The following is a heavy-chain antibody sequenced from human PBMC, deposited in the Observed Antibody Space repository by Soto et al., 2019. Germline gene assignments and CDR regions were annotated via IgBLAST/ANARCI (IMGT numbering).Heavy chain of an antibody. J-gene: IGHJ6*03. CDR1: GGSISSSSYC. CDR3: ARSITIFGVVTSDYYYYYMDV. D-gene: IGHD3-3*01. V-gene: IGHV4-61*05. Sequence: SETLSLTCTVSGGSISSSSYCRGWIRQPPGKGLEWIGYIYYSGSTNYNPSLKSRVTISVDTSKNQFSLKLSSVTAADTAVYYCARSITIFGVVTSDYYYYYMDVWGKGTTVTVSS. CDR2: IYYSGST.